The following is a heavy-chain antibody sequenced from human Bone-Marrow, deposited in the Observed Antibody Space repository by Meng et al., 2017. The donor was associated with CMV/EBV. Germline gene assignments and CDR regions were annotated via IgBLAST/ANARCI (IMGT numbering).Heavy chain of an antibody. CDR1: GGSFSGYY. CDR3: ARAQAVAGRFCVY. CDR2: INHSGST. V-gene: IGHV4-34*01. J-gene: IGHJ4*02. D-gene: IGHD6-19*01. Sequence: QVQLQQWGAGLVKPSETLSLTCAVYGGSFSGYYWSWIRQPPGKGLEWIGEINHSGSTNYNPSLKSRVTISVDTSKNQFSLKLSSVTAADTAVYYCARAQAVAGRFCVYWGQGTLVTVSS.